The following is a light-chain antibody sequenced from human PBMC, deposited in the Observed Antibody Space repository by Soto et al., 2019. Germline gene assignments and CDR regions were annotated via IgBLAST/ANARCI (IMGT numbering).Light chain of an antibody. CDR3: ETWDSNPWV. V-gene: IGLV4-60*02. CDR1: SGHSTYI. CDR2: LEGSGSY. J-gene: IGLJ3*02. Sequence: QPVLTHSSSASASLGSSVKFTCTRSSGHSTYIIAWHQQQPGKAPRYLMKLEGSGSYNKGSGVHDRFSRSSSGADLYLTISNLQFEDEADYYCETWDSNPWVFGGGTQLTVL.